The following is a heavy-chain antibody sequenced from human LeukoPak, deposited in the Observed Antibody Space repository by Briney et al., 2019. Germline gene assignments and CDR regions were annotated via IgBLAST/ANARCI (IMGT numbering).Heavy chain of an antibody. D-gene: IGHD2-15*01. CDR3: ARRRSCSGGSCYEDFDY. J-gene: IGHJ4*02. CDR1: GYSFTSYW. Sequence: GESLQISCKGSGYSFTSYWVGWVRQMPGKGLEWMGIIYPGDFDIRYSPSFRGQVTISADKSISTAYLQWNSLKASDTAMYYCARRRSCSGGSCYEDFDYWGQGTLVTVSS. CDR2: IYPGDFDI. V-gene: IGHV5-51*01.